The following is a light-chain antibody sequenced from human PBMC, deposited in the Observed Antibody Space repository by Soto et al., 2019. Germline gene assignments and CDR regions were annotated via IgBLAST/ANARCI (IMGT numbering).Light chain of an antibody. V-gene: IGKV4-1*01. CDR1: QSVLYTSNNQNY. CDR3: QRYYATPFT. CDR2: RAS. J-gene: IGKJ3*01. Sequence: DIVMTQSPDSLAVSLGERATINCKSSQSVLYTSNNQNYLAWYQQKAGQPPKLLIYRASTRESGVPDRFSGSGSETDFTLTISSLQAEDVAVYYCQRYYATPFTFGPGTKVEIK.